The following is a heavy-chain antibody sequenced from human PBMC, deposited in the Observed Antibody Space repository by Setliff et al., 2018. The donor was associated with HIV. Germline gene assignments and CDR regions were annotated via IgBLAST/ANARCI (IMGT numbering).Heavy chain of an antibody. CDR1: GGSISDNNW. D-gene: IGHD3-22*01. V-gene: IGHV4-4*02. J-gene: IGHJ4*02. Sequence: SETLSLTCAVSGGSISDNNWWSWVRQPPGKELEWIGEIFHSGSTNYNPSLKSRVTTLVDKSKNQLSLRLSSVTAADTAVYYCARGPNLLTHYYDSSGYAVGYSDHWGQGTLVTVSS. CDR2: IFHSGST. CDR3: ARGPNLLTHYYDSSGYAVGYSDH.